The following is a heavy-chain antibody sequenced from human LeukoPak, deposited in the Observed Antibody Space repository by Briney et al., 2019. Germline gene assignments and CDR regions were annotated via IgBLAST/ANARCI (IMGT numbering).Heavy chain of an antibody. CDR2: IKEDGNEK. D-gene: IGHD6-19*01. J-gene: IGHJ3*02. Sequence: GESLRLTCAASGFTFSRHCMSWVRQAPGKGLEWVAKIKEDGNEKFYADSVKGRFTISRDNAKNSVFLQMDSLTVDDTAVYYCARDEEQLNIWGQGTMVTVSS. V-gene: IGHV3-7*04. CDR1: GFTFSRHC. CDR3: ARDEEQLNI.